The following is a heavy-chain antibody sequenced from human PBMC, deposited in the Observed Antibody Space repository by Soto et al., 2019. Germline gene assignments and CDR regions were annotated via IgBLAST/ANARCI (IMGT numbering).Heavy chain of an antibody. CDR1: GLTFSGSA. V-gene: IGHV3-23*01. CDR3: AKIRSIAAAFSDY. D-gene: IGHD6-13*01. Sequence: GGSLRLSCAASGLTFSGSAMSWVRQAPGKGLEWVSSISVTGASTYYADSVQGRFTVSRDNSKDTFFLEMNSLRAEDTAVYFCAKIRSIAAAFSDYWGQGTLVTVSS. CDR2: ISVTGAST. J-gene: IGHJ4*02.